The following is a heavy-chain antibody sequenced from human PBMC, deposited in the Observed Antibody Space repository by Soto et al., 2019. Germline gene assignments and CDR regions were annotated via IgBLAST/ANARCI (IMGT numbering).Heavy chain of an antibody. D-gene: IGHD2-8*02. V-gene: IGHV3-23*01. CDR2: ISGTGGRT. Sequence: GGSLRLSCTTSTPVFGASAMTWVRQAPGRGLEWISVISGTGGRTYYADSVRGRFTISRDNSKNTVYLQLNSLRVDDPAVYYCALCSGGVHRLYYALDVWGPGTAVTVSS. CDR1: TPVFGASA. CDR3: ALCSGGVHRLYYALDV. J-gene: IGHJ6*01.